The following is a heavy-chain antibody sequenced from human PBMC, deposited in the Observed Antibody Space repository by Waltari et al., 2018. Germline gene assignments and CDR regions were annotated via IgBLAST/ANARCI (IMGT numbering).Heavy chain of an antibody. J-gene: IGHJ4*02. D-gene: IGHD5-12*01. CDR2: TFHSGNT. CDR1: GFSISSGYY. V-gene: IGHV4-38-2*02. CDR3: ARDPIPGYAYRSDY. Sequence: QVQLQESGPGLVKPSETLSLICTVSGFSISSGYYWGWIQQPPGKGLEWIGSTFHSGNTYYNPSLKSRVTMSVDTSKNQFSLRLSSVTAADTAVYYCARDPIPGYAYRSDYWGQGTLVTVSS.